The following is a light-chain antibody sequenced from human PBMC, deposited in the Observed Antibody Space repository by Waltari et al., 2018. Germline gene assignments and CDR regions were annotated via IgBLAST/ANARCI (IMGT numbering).Light chain of an antibody. Sequence: QSVLTQPPSVSGAPGQRVSISCTGSGSTLAAGYDVHWYQHHPGQAPKPLIYGSSTRPPGVPDRFFGSQSGTSASLAITALQAEDEAEYYCQSYDTSLSVVFGGGTKLTVL. J-gene: IGLJ2*01. CDR1: GSTLAAGYD. CDR2: GSS. V-gene: IGLV1-40*01. CDR3: QSYDTSLSVV.